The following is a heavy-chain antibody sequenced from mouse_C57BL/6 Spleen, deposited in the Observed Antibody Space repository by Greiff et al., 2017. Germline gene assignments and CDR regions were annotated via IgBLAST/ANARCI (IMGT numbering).Heavy chain of an antibody. D-gene: IGHD3-2*02. CDR3: AREGTAQVFDY. J-gene: IGHJ2*01. Sequence: VQLQQPGAELVRPGSSVKLSCKASGYTFTSYWMHWVKQRPIQGLEWIGNIDPSDSETHYNQKFKDKATLTVDKSSSTAYMQLSSLTSADSAVYYCAREGTAQVFDYWGQGTTLTVSS. CDR1: GYTFTSYW. CDR2: IDPSDSET. V-gene: IGHV1-52*01.